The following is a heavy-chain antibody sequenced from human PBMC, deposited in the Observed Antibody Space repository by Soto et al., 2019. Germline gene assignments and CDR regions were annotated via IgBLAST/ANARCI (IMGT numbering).Heavy chain of an antibody. CDR3: ARGSIILYYYYGMDV. V-gene: IGHV4-30-4*01. CDR2: IYYSGST. Sequence: KLSETLSLTCTVSGGSISSGDYYWSWIRQPPGKGLEWIGYIYYSGSTYYNPSLKSRVTISVDTSKNQFSLKLSSVTAADTAVYYCARGSIILYYYYGMDVWGQGTTVTVSS. J-gene: IGHJ6*02. CDR1: GGSISSGDYY. D-gene: IGHD3-16*01.